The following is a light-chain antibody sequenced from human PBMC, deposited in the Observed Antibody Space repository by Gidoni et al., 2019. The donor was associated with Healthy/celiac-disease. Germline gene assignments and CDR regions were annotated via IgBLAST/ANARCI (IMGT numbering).Light chain of an antibody. J-gene: IGKJ1*01. Sequence: VLTQSPATLSLSPGERATLSCRASQSVSSYLAWYQQKPGQAPRLLIYDASNRATGIPARFSGSGSGTDFTLTISSLEPEDFAVYYCQQRSNWPPWTFGQGTKVEIK. CDR3: QQRSNWPPWT. CDR2: DAS. V-gene: IGKV3-11*01. CDR1: QSVSSY.